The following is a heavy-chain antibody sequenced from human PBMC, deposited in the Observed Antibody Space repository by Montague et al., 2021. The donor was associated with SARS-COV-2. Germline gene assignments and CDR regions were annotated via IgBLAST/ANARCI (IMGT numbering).Heavy chain of an antibody. J-gene: IGHJ6*02. V-gene: IGHV4-61*02. Sequence: TLSLTCTVSGGSISSGSYYWSWIRQPAGKGLEWIGRIYTSGSTNYNPSLKSRVTISVDKSKNQFSLKLSSVTAADTAVYYCARVGVGTMVRGVIPAYYYYGIDVWGQGTPVTVSS. D-gene: IGHD3-10*01. CDR2: IYTSGST. CDR1: GGSISSGSYY. CDR3: ARVGVGTMVRGVIPAYYYYGIDV.